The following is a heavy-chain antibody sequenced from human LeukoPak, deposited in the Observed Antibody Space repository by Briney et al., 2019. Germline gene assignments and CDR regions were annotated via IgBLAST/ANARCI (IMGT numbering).Heavy chain of an antibody. V-gene: IGHV3-7*03. J-gene: IGHJ4*02. D-gene: IGHD3-10*01. CDR2: INQDGSEK. CDR3: AKDPLKYYGSGSPIDY. CDR1: GITFSRFW. Sequence: GGSLRLSCAASGITFSRFWMSWVRQAPGKGLQWVANINQDGSEKHYVDSVKGRFTISRDNAENSLYLQMNSLRAEDTAVYYCAKDPLKYYGSGSPIDYWGQGTLVTVSS.